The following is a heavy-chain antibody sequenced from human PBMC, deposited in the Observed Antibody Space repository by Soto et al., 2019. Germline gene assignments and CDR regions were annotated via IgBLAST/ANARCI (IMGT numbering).Heavy chain of an antibody. V-gene: IGHV4-34*01. CDR1: GGSFSGYY. D-gene: IGHD3-9*01. J-gene: IGHJ5*02. CDR2: INHSGST. CDR3: ARGGPTYYDIDP. Sequence: QVQLQQWGAGLLKPSETLSLTCAVYGGSFSGYYWSWIRQPPGKGLEWIGEINHSGSTNYNPSLKSRATISVDTSKNQFSLKLSSVTAADTAVYYCARGGPTYYDIDPWGQGTLVTVSS.